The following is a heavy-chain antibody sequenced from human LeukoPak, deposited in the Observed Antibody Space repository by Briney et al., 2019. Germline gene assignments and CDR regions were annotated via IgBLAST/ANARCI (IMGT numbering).Heavy chain of an antibody. J-gene: IGHJ4*02. CDR3: ARVGYSYGFDY. D-gene: IGHD5-18*01. CDR1: GGSFSGYY. Sequence: SETLSLTCAVYGGSFSGYYWSWIRQPPGKGLEWIGEINHSGSTNYNPSLKSRVTISVDTSKNQFSLKLSSVTAADTAVYYCARVGYSYGFDYWGQGTLVTVSS. V-gene: IGHV4-34*01. CDR2: INHSGST.